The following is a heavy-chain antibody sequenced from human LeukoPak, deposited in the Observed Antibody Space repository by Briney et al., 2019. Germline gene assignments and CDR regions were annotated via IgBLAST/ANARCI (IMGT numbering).Heavy chain of an antibody. J-gene: IGHJ4*02. CDR3: ARVGYSYGFDY. D-gene: IGHD5-18*01. CDR1: GGSFSGYY. Sequence: SETLSLTCAVYGGSFSGYYWSWIRQPPGKGLEWIGEINHSGSTNYNPSLKSRVTISVDTSKNQFSLKLSSVTAADTAVYYCARVGYSYGFDYWGQGTLVTVSS. V-gene: IGHV4-34*01. CDR2: INHSGST.